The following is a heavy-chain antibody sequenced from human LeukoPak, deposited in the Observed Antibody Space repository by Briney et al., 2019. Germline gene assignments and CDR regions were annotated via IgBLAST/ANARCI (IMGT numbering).Heavy chain of an antibody. CDR2: ISSSSSYI. Sequence: GGSLRLSCAASGFTFSSNTMNWVRQAPGKGLEWVSSISSSSSYINYADSVKGRFTISRDNAKNSLYLQMNSLRAEDTAVYYCARRAGAYSHPYDYWGQGTLVTVSS. V-gene: IGHV3-21*04. J-gene: IGHJ4*02. D-gene: IGHD4/OR15-4a*01. CDR1: GFTFSSNT. CDR3: ARRAGAYSHPYDY.